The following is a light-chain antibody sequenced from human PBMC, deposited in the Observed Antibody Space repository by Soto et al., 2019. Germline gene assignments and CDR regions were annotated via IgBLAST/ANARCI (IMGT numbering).Light chain of an antibody. CDR2: VNS. Sequence: QSALTQPASVSGSPGQSITISCTGTSSDVGDYKYVSWYQQHPDKAPKLIIFVNSNRPSGVSNRFSGSKSGNTASLTISGLQAEDEADYYCSSYTSSDTPYVFGTGTNSPS. J-gene: IGLJ1*01. CDR1: SSDVGDYKY. V-gene: IGLV2-14*01. CDR3: SSYTSSDTPYV.